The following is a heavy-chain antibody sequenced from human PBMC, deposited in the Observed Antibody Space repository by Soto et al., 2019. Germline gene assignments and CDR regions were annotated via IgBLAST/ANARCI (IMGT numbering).Heavy chain of an antibody. D-gene: IGHD4-17*01. CDR1: GFTFSSYG. CDR2: IWYDGSNK. Sequence: GGSLRLSCAASGFTFSSYGMHWVRQAPGKGLEWVAVIWYDGSNKYYADSVKGRFTISRDNSKNTLYLQMNSLRAEDTAVYYCARGAAGDHLYYFDYWGQGTLVTVSS. V-gene: IGHV3-33*01. J-gene: IGHJ4*02. CDR3: ARGAAGDHLYYFDY.